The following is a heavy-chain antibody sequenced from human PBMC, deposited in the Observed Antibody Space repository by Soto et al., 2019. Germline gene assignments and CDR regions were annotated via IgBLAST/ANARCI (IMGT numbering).Heavy chain of an antibody. CDR3: ARGGDIVLVPAAAYYGMDV. CDR2: ISYDGSNK. D-gene: IGHD2-2*01. CDR1: GFTFSSYA. J-gene: IGHJ6*02. V-gene: IGHV3-30-3*01. Sequence: GGSLRLSCAASGFTFSSYAMHWVRQAPGKGLEWVAVISYDGSNKYYADSVKGRFTISRDNSKNTLYLQMNSLRAEDTAVYYCARGGDIVLVPAAAYYGMDVWGQGTTVTVSS.